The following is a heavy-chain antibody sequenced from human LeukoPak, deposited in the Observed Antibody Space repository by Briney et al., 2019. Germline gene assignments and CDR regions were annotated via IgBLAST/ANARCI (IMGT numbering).Heavy chain of an antibody. CDR2: INPNSGGT. CDR1: GYTFTGYY. Sequence: ASVKVSCKASGYTFTGYYMHWVRQAPGQGLEWMGWINPNSGGTNYAQKFQGRVTMTRDTSISTAYMELSRLRSDDTAVYYCARGPYYYDSSGYSGPRYWGQGTLVTVSS. D-gene: IGHD3-22*01. CDR3: ARGPYYYDSSGYSGPRY. J-gene: IGHJ4*02. V-gene: IGHV1-2*02.